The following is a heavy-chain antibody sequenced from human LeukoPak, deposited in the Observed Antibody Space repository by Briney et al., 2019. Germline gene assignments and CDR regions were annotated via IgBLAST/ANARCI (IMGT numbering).Heavy chain of an antibody. Sequence: ASVKVSCKASGYTFTSYDINWVRQATGQGLEWMGWMNPNSGNTGCAQKFQGRVTMTRNTSISTAYMELSSLRSEDTAVYYCARGSELWFGVNYDAFDIWGQGTMVTVSS. J-gene: IGHJ3*02. CDR2: MNPNSGNT. CDR3: ARGSELWFGVNYDAFDI. CDR1: GYTFTSYD. D-gene: IGHD3-10*01. V-gene: IGHV1-8*01.